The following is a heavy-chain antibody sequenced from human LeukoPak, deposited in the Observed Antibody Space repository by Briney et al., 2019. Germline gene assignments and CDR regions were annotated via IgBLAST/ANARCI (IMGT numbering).Heavy chain of an antibody. Sequence: PSETLSLTCAVSGGSFSDYFWGWIRQPPGPGQELIGEINHSGRTYYNPSLKSRVTISVDTSKNQFSLNLSSVTAADTAVYYCARDVVVVPAAIHYGMDVWGQGTTVTVSS. CDR3: ARDVVVVPAAIHYGMDV. CDR2: INHSGRT. CDR1: GGSFSDYF. J-gene: IGHJ6*02. D-gene: IGHD2-2*01. V-gene: IGHV4-34*01.